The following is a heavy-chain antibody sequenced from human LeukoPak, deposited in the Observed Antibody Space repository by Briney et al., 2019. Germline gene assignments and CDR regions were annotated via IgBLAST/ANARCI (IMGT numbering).Heavy chain of an antibody. CDR2: IYHSGST. D-gene: IGHD1-1*01. CDR3: ARFNRTTNWFDP. CDR1: GGSISSGGYS. J-gene: IGHJ5*02. Sequence: PSQTLSLACAVSGGSISSGGYSWRWLRQPPGGGLEGIGYIYHSGSTYYNPSLKSRVTISVDRSKNQFSLKLSSVTAADTAVYYCARFNRTTNWFDPWGQGTLVTVSS. V-gene: IGHV4-30-2*01.